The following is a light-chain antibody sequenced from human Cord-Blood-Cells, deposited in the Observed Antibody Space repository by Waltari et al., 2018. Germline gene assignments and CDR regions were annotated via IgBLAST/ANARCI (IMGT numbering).Light chain of an antibody. CDR3: CSYAGSYTYV. V-gene: IGLV2-11*01. CDR1: RSDVGGYHS. J-gene: IGLJ1*01. Sequence: SARTHPLSASASAGQSVTISCTRTRSDVGGYHSVFWYQQHPGKAPKLMIYDVSKRPSGVPDRFSGSKSGNTASLTISGLQAEDEADYYCCSYAGSYTYVFGTGTKVTVL. CDR2: DVS.